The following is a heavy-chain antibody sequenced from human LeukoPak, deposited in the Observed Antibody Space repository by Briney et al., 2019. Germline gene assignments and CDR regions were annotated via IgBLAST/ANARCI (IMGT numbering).Heavy chain of an antibody. Sequence: PGGSLRLSCAASGFTFTSYGMHWVRQAPGKGLEWVSFIRYDGSNKYYADSVKGRFTISRDNSKNTLYLQMNSLRTEDTAVYYCAREEPPEYWGQGTLVTVSS. D-gene: IGHD1-14*01. CDR1: GFTFTSYG. J-gene: IGHJ4*02. V-gene: IGHV3-30*02. CDR3: AREEPPEY. CDR2: IRYDGSNK.